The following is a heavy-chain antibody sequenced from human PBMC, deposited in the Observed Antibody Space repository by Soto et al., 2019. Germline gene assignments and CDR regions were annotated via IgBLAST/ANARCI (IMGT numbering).Heavy chain of an antibody. Sequence: VGSLRLSCAASGFTFSSYDMHWVRQATGKGLEWVSAIGTAGDTYYPGSVKGRFTISRENAKNSLYLQMNSLRAGDTAVYYCAREGDYGSGSYYYMDVWGKGTTVTVSS. V-gene: IGHV3-13*01. J-gene: IGHJ6*03. CDR3: AREGDYGSGSYYYMDV. CDR2: IGTAGDT. CDR1: GFTFSSYD. D-gene: IGHD3-10*01.